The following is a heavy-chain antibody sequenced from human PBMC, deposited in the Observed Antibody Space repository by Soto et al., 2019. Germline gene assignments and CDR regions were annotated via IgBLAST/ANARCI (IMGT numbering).Heavy chain of an antibody. D-gene: IGHD3-10*02. V-gene: IGHV3-30*02. CDR1: GFIFSNNG. CDR2: MSYDGSDT. J-gene: IGHJ4*02. CDR3: TIVRVADSALDH. Sequence: GGSLRLSCVGCGFIFSNNGMHWVRQTPGKGLEWVAFMSYDGSDTFYADSVRGRFTISRDNSKNTLFLHMSNLRAEDTAMYYCTIVRVADSALDHWGQGTLVTVSS.